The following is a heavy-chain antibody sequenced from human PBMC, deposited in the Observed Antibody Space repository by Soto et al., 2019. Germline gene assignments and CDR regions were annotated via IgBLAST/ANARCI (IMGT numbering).Heavy chain of an antibody. CDR2: IYPGDSDT. CDR1: GYSFTSYW. J-gene: IGHJ3*02. Sequence: GESLKISCKGSGYSFTSYWIGCVRQMPGKGLEWMGIIYPGDSDTRYSPSFQGQVTISADKSISTAYLQWSSLKASDTAMYYCARTTDSSGQEIAFDIWGQGTMVTVSS. CDR3: ARTTDSSGQEIAFDI. V-gene: IGHV5-51*01. D-gene: IGHD3-22*01.